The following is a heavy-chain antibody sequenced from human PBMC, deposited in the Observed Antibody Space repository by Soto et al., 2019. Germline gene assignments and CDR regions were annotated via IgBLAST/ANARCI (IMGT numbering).Heavy chain of an antibody. J-gene: IGHJ4*02. CDR3: ARGYYGSGRSDY. CDR1: GGSISSSNW. V-gene: IGHV4-4*02. Sequence: SETLSLTCTVSGGSISSSNWWNWVRQPPGKGLEWIGEIYHSGSTNYNPSLKSRVTISVDKSKNQFSLKLNSVTAADTAVYYCARGYYGSGRSDYWGQGTLVTVS. CDR2: IYHSGST. D-gene: IGHD3-10*01.